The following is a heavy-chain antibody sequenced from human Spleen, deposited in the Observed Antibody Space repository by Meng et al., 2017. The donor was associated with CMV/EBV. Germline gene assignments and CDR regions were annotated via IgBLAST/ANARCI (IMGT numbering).Heavy chain of an antibody. CDR3: ARDLSSYYYDSSGYYSETHNDY. J-gene: IGHJ4*02. V-gene: IGHV3-48*03. CDR1: GFTFSSYE. D-gene: IGHD3-22*01. CDR2: ISSSGSTI. Sequence: GGSLRLSCAASGFTFSSYEMNWVRQAPGKGLEWVSYISSSGSTIYYADSVKGRFTISRDNAKNSLYLQMNSLRAEDTAVYYCARDLSSYYYDSSGYYSETHNDYWGQGTLVTVSS.